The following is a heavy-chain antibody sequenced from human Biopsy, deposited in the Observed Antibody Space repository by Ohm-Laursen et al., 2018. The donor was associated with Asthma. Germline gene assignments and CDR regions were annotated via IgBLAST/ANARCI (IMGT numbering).Heavy chain of an antibody. D-gene: IGHD5-18*01. J-gene: IGHJ4*02. CDR2: ISYSGST. Sequence: GTLSLTGTVSGGSVSSGSHYWSWIRQPPGKGLEWIGYISYSGSTNYNPSLKSRVTISVDTSKNQFSLKLSSVTAADTAVYYCARDFVDSAMDYFDYWGQGTLVTVSS. V-gene: IGHV4-61*01. CDR1: GGSVSSGSHY. CDR3: ARDFVDSAMDYFDY.